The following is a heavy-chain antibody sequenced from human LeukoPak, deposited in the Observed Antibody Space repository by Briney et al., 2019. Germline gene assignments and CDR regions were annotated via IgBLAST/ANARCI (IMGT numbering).Heavy chain of an antibody. D-gene: IGHD3-10*01. J-gene: IGHJ4*02. CDR1: GGSFSGYY. CDR2: INHSGST. Sequence: SETLSLTCAVYGGSFSGYYWSWIRQPPGKGLEWIGEINHSGSTNYNPSLKSRVTISVDTSKNQFSLKLSSVTAADTAVYYCARGRRRFGELLYYFDYWGQGTLVTVSS. CDR3: ARGRRRFGELLYYFDY. V-gene: IGHV4-34*01.